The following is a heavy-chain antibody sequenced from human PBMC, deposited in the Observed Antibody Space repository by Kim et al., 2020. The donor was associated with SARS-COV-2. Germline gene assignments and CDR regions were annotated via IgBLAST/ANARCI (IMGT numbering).Heavy chain of an antibody. V-gene: IGHV1-69*13. D-gene: IGHD3-22*01. CDR2: IIPIFGTA. CDR3: ARAPEIHYDSSGYLH. Sequence: SVKVSCKASGGTFSSYAISWVRQAPGQGLEWMGGIIPIFGTANYAQKFQGRVTITADESTSTAYMELSSLRSEDTAVYYCARAPEIHYDSSGYLHWGQGTLVTVSS. J-gene: IGHJ4*02. CDR1: GGTFSSYA.